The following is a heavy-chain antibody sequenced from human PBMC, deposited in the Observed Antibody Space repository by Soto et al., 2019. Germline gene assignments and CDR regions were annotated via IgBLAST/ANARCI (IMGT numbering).Heavy chain of an antibody. V-gene: IGHV1-18*01. Sequence: QVQLVQSGAEVKKPGASVKVSCKASGYTFTSYGISWVRHATGQGLEWMGWTSAYKGNTNYAQKLQGRVTITTDTSTSTAYMELRSLRSDDTPVSYCARRQWLVGGYYSGMDVWGYGTTVTVS. D-gene: IGHD6-19*01. CDR3: ARRQWLVGGYYSGMDV. J-gene: IGHJ6*02. CDR1: GYTFTSYG. CDR2: TSAYKGNT.